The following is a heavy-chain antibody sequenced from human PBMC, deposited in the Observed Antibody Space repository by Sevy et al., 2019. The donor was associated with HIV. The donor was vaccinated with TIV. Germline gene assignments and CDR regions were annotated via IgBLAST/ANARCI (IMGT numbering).Heavy chain of an antibody. V-gene: IGHV3-30*03. CDR2: ISDDGSNK. Sequence: GGSLRLSCAASGFTFSSYGMHWVRQAPGKGMEWVAVISDDGSNKYYADSVKGRFTISRDNSKNTLYLQMNSLRAEDTAVYYCAGDSSGYYSGRFDPWGQGTLVTVSS. J-gene: IGHJ5*02. D-gene: IGHD3-22*01. CDR3: AGDSSGYYSGRFDP. CDR1: GFTFSSYG.